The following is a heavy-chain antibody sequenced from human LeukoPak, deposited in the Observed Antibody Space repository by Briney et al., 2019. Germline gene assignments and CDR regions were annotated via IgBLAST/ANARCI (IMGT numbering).Heavy chain of an antibody. Sequence: GGSLRLSCAASGFTFSSYGMHWVRQAPGKGLEWVAVIWYDGSNKYYADSVKGRFTISRDNSKNTLYLQMNSLRAEDTAVYYCARGGYCSGGSCYFDWFDPWGQGTLVTVSS. CDR2: IWYDGSNK. CDR1: GFTFSSYG. V-gene: IGHV3-33*01. J-gene: IGHJ5*02. CDR3: ARGGYCSGGSCYFDWFDP. D-gene: IGHD2-15*01.